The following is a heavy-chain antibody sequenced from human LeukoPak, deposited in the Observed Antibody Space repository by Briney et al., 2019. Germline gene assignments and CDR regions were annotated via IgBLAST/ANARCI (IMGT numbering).Heavy chain of an antibody. D-gene: IGHD6-13*01. CDR3: ARSKSSSWYEALDP. J-gene: IGHJ5*02. V-gene: IGHV4-59*08. CDR1: GGSISSYY. CDR2: IYYSGST. Sequence: PSETLSLTCSVSGGSISSYYWNWIRQPPGKGLEWIGYIYYSGSTNYNPSLKSRATISVDTSKNQFSLKLSSVTAADTAVYYCARSKSSSWYEALDPWGQGTRVTVSS.